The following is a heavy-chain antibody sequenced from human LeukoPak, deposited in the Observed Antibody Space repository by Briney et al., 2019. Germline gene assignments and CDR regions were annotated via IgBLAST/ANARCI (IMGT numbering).Heavy chain of an antibody. CDR2: IKQDGSEK. CDR1: GFTFSSYW. V-gene: IGHV3-7*03. D-gene: IGHD2-2*01. Sequence: PGGSLRLSCAASGFTFSSYWMSWVRQAPGKGLEWVANIKQDGSEKYYVDSVKGRFTISRDNAKNSLYLQMNSLRAEDTAVYYCARANVVVPAAVHYYYYGMDVWGQGTTVTVSS. J-gene: IGHJ6*02. CDR3: ARANVVVPAAVHYYYYGMDV.